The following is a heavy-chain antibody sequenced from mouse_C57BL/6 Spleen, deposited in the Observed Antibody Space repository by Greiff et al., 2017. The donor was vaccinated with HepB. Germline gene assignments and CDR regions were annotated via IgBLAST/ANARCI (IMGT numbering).Heavy chain of an antibody. CDR2: IDPSDSYT. V-gene: IGHV1-69*01. CDR1: GYTFTSYW. D-gene: IGHD1-1*01. Sequence: QVQLQQPGAELVMPGASVKLSCKASGYTFTSYWMHWVKQRPGQGLEWIGEIDPSDSYTNYNQKLKGKSTLTVDKSSSTAYMQLSSLTSEDSAVYYGARGTGGSSSWFAYWGQGTLVTVSA. J-gene: IGHJ3*01. CDR3: ARGTGGSSSWFAY.